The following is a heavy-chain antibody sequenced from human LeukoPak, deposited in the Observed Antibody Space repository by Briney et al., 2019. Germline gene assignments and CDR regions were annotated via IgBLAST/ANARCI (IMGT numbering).Heavy chain of an antibody. CDR1: GFTVSSNY. D-gene: IGHD3-3*01. CDR3: ARPYYDFWSGYYTGSDGMDV. Sequence: PGGSLRLSCAASGFTVSSNYMSWVRQAPGKGLEWFSDIYSGGSTYYADSVKGRFTISRDNSKNTLYLQMNSLRAEDTAVYYCARPYYDFWSGYYTGSDGMDVWGQGTTVTVSS. V-gene: IGHV3-66*04. CDR2: IYSGGST. J-gene: IGHJ6*02.